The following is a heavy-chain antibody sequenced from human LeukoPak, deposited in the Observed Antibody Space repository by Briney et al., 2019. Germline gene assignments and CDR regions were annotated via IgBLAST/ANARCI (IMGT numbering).Heavy chain of an antibody. Sequence: PGGSLRLSCAASGFTFSSYSMNWVRQAPGKGLEWVSSISSSSSYIYYADSVKGRFTISRDNSKNTLYLQMNSLGAEDTAVYYCARPPYYDILTGYTDLWGYFDYWGQGTLVTVSS. V-gene: IGHV3-21*01. CDR1: GFTFSSYS. CDR3: ARPPYYDILTGYTDLWGYFDY. D-gene: IGHD3-9*01. CDR2: ISSSSSYI. J-gene: IGHJ4*02.